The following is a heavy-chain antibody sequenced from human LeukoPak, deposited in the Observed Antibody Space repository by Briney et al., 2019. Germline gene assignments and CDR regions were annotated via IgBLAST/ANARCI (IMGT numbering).Heavy chain of an antibody. CDR2: IRSDGSTA. CDR1: GFSFSVFW. Sequence: TGGSLRLSCRDSGFSFSVFWMHWVRQVPGKGLVWVSRIRSDGSTADYADSVKGRFTISRGNAKNTLFLQMSSLRVEDTGVYYCTRGWRNMAFDHWGQGTLVTVSS. J-gene: IGHJ4*02. D-gene: IGHD3-3*01. V-gene: IGHV3-74*01. CDR3: TRGWRNMAFDH.